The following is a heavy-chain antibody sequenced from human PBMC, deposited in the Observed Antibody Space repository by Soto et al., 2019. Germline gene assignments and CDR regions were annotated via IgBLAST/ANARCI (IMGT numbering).Heavy chain of an antibody. V-gene: IGHV1-69*13. CDR1: GGTFSSYA. J-gene: IGHJ4*02. CDR2: IIPIFGTA. CDR3: ARTEELAQSFDY. Sequence: SVKVSCKASGGTFSSYAISWVRQAPGQGLEWMGGIIPIFGTANYAQKFQGRVTITADESTSTAYMELSSLRAEDTAFYYCARTEELAQSFDYWGQGTLVTVSS.